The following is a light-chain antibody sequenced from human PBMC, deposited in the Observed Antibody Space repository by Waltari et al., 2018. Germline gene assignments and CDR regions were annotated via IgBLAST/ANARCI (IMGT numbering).Light chain of an antibody. V-gene: IGLV2-14*01. CDR3: SSYTSSSTLYV. CDR2: EVS. Sequence: QSALTQPASVSGSPGQSITISCTGTSSDVGGYNYVSWYQQHPGKAPKLMIYEVSNRPSGVSNRVSGSKSGNTASLTSSGRQAEDDADYYCSSYTSSSTLYVFGTGTKVTVL. J-gene: IGLJ1*01. CDR1: SSDVGGYNY.